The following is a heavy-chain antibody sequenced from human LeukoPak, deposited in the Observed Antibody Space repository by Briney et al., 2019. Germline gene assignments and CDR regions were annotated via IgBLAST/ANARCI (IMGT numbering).Heavy chain of an antibody. D-gene: IGHD5-18*01. V-gene: IGHV3-7*01. J-gene: IGHJ4*02. CDR3: ARHLSGVTGYTYGRGIDY. CDR2: IKKDGSEK. CDR1: GFTFSSYG. Sequence: PGGSLRLSCAASGFTFSSYGMHWVRQAPGKGLEWVANIKKDGSEKYSVDSVKGRFTISRDNAKTSLYLQMNTLRAEDTAVYYCARHLSGVTGYTYGRGIDYWGQGTLVTVSS.